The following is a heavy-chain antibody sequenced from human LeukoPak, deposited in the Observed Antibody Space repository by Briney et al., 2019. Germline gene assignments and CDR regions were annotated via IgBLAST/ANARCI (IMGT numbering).Heavy chain of an antibody. CDR3: AKDGDPGSSTSSRKGDIDY. V-gene: IGHV3-30-3*01. J-gene: IGHJ4*02. CDR2: ISYDGSNK. Sequence: GRSLRLSCAASGFTFSSYAMHWVRQAPGKGLEWVAVISYDGSNKYYADSVKGRFTISRDNSKNTLYLQMNSLRAEDTAVYYCAKDGDPGSSTSSRKGDIDYWGQGTLVTVSS. CDR1: GFTFSSYA. D-gene: IGHD2-2*01.